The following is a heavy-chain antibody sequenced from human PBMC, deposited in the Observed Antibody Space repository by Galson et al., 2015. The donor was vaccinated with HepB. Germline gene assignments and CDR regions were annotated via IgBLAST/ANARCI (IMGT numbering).Heavy chain of an antibody. V-gene: IGHV3-33*01. CDR3: ARDGGSPVVPAAMYINYFDY. J-gene: IGHJ4*02. D-gene: IGHD2-2*01. CDR1: GFTFSSYG. CDR2: IWYDGSNK. Sequence: SLRLSCAASGFTFSSYGMHWVRQAPGKGLEWVAVIWYDGSNKYYADSVKGRFTISRDNSKNTLYLQMNSLRAEDTAVYYCARDGGSPVVPAAMYINYFDYWGQGTLVTVSS.